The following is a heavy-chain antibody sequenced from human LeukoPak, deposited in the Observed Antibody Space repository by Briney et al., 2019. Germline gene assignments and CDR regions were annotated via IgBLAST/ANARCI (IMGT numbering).Heavy chain of an antibody. J-gene: IGHJ5*02. V-gene: IGHV3-21*01. Sequence: GGSLRLSCAASGFAFSSYSMNWVRQAPGKGLEWVSSISSSGSFIYYADSVKGRLTTSRDNAKNSLYLQMNSLRADDTAVYYCARVVTAAWDWFDPWGQGTLVTVSS. D-gene: IGHD2-2*01. CDR1: GFAFSSYS. CDR2: ISSSGSFI. CDR3: ARVVTAAWDWFDP.